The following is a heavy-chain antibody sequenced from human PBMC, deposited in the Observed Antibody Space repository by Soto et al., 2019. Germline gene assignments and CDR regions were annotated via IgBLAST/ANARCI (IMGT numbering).Heavy chain of an antibody. J-gene: IGHJ2*01. CDR3: VRDPVALRNRVRVGYFNL. V-gene: IGHV3-33*01. CDR1: GFVFNMYG. Sequence: VKLVESGGGVVQPGRSLRLSCAASGFVFNMYGMHWVRQAPGKGLEWVGVIWHDGSGTYYADALKGRFTISRDNSKNTLFLQMDSLTVEDTAVYYCVRDPVALRNRVRVGYFNLWGRVTQVTVSS. CDR2: IWHDGSGT. D-gene: IGHD1-26*01.